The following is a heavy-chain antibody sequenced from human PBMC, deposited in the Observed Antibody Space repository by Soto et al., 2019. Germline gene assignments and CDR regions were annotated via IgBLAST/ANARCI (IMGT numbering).Heavy chain of an antibody. J-gene: IGHJ4*02. D-gene: IGHD3-3*01. Sequence: QVQLVQSGAEVKKPGSSVKVSCKASGGTFSSKYAISWVRQAPGQGLEWMGGIMPSFGTRDYAQRFQDRVTLTADTSTGTAYMELTSLTSQDTAVYHCVTSPGFGGYYVVWGQGTLVTVSS. CDR1: GGTFSSKYA. CDR2: IMPSFGTR. V-gene: IGHV1-69*06. CDR3: VTSPGFGGYYVV.